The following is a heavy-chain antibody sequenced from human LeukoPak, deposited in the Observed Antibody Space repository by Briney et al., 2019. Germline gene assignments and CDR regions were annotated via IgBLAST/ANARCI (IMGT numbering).Heavy chain of an antibody. CDR1: AYTFTNYG. Sequence: ASVKVSCKASAYTFTNYGINWVRQAPGQGLEWMGWISGYNGDTYYAQKFQGRVTMTTDISTSTAYMHLRSLRSDDTAVYYCARNLTPDSFDIWGQGTMVTVSS. CDR3: ARNLTPDSFDI. D-gene: IGHD2-15*01. V-gene: IGHV1-18*01. CDR2: ISGYNGDT. J-gene: IGHJ3*02.